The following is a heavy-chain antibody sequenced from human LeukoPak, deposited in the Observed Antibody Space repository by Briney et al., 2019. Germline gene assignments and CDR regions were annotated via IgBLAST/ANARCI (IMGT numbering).Heavy chain of an antibody. D-gene: IGHD3-22*01. CDR1: GGSISSYY. Sequence: SETLSLTCPVSGGSISSYYWSWIRQPPGKGLEWIGDIYYSGSTNYNPSLKSRVTISVDTSKNQFSLKLSSVTAADTAVYYCGRRYDNYYYYYMDVWGKGTTVTVSS. CDR2: IYYSGST. CDR3: GRRYDNYYYYYMDV. J-gene: IGHJ6*03. V-gene: IGHV4-59*01.